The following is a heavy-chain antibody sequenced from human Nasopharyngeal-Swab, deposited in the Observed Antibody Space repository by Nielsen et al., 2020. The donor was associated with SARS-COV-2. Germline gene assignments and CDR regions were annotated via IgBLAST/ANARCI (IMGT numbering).Heavy chain of an antibody. CDR3: ARDYRPQRSIAVAGTY. J-gene: IGHJ4*02. D-gene: IGHD6-19*01. Sequence: GESLKISCAASGFTFSSYGMHWVRQAPGKGLEWVAVISYDGSNKYYADSVKGRFTISRDNSKNTLYLQMNSLRAEDTAVYYCARDYRPQRSIAVAGTYWGQGTLVIVSS. CDR2: ISYDGSNK. CDR1: GFTFSSYG. V-gene: IGHV3-30*03.